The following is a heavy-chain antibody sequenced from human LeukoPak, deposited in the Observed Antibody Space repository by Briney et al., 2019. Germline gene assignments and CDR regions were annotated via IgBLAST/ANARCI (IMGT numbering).Heavy chain of an antibody. Sequence: SETLSLTCAVSGYSISSGYYWGWIRQPPGKGLEWIGSIYHSGSTYYNPSLKSRVTISVDTSKNQFSLKLSSVTAADTAVYYCARTIKRITIFGVARALPPPFDYWGQGTLVTVSS. CDR3: ARTIKRITIFGVARALPPPFDY. V-gene: IGHV4-38-2*01. D-gene: IGHD3-3*01. CDR2: IYHSGST. CDR1: GYSISSGYY. J-gene: IGHJ4*02.